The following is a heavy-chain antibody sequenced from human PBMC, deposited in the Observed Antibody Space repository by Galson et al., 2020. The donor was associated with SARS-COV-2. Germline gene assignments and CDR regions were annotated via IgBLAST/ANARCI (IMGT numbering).Heavy chain of an antibody. CDR3: ARIRSASRHYDAFDI. CDR1: GFSFSKYS. CDR2: ISSGSSYR. D-gene: IGHD3-3*02. Sequence: GGSLRLSCAASGFSFSKYSMNWVRQAPGKGLEWVSFISSGSSYRYYADSVKGRFTISRDNAKNSLYVQMNSLRVEDTGVYYCARIRSASRHYDAFDIWGQGTKVTVSS. J-gene: IGHJ3*02. V-gene: IGHV3-21*01.